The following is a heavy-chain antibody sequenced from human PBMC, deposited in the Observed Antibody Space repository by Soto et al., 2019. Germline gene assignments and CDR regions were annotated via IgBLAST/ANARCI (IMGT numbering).Heavy chain of an antibody. CDR1: GFSLSTSGMC. Sequence: SGATLLNPTQTLTLTCTFSGFSLSTSGMCVSWIRQPPGKALEWLARIDWDDDKYYSTSLKTRLTISKDTSKNQVVLTMTNMDPVDAATYYCARTRTYYYDSSGYLTDYWGQGTLVTVSS. V-gene: IGHV2-70*11. CDR2: IDWDDDK. CDR3: ARTRTYYYDSSGYLTDY. D-gene: IGHD3-22*01. J-gene: IGHJ4*02.